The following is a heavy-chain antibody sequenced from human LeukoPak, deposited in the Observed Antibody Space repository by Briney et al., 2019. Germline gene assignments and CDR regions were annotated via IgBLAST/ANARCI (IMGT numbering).Heavy chain of an antibody. CDR3: ARGIPYTFDY. V-gene: IGHV3-7*04. D-gene: IGHD4-11*01. Sequence: PGGSLRLSCAASGFTFSSYWMNWVRQAPGKGLEWVANIKQDGSEKYYVDSVKGRFTISRDNANNTLYLQMNSLRAEDSAVYYCARGIPYTFDYWGQGTLVTVSS. CDR1: GFTFSSYW. CDR2: IKQDGSEK. J-gene: IGHJ4*02.